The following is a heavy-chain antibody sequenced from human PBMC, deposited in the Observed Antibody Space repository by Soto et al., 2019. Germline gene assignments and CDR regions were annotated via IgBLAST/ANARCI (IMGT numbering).Heavy chain of an antibody. J-gene: IGHJ6*02. V-gene: IGHV4-59*08. Sequence: QVQLQESGPGLVKPSETLSLTCTVSGGSISSYYWSWIRQPPGKGLEWIGYIYYSGSTNYNPSLKSRVTISVDTAKNRFSLKLSSVTAADTAVYYCARFSRSVTRSHGMDVWGQGTTVTVSS. CDR3: ARFSRSVTRSHGMDV. CDR2: IYYSGST. D-gene: IGHD4-17*01. CDR1: GGSISSYY.